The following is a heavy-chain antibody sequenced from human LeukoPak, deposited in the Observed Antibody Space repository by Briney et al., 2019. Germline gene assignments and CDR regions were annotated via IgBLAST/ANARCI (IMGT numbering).Heavy chain of an antibody. V-gene: IGHV1-2*02. Sequence: ASVKVSCKASGYTFIGYYIYWFRQAPGQGLEWMGWINPNSGGTNHAQKFQGRVSMTRDTSITTVYMELRSLRSDDTAVYFCGRIGSSAAFDVWGQGTAVTVVS. J-gene: IGHJ3*01. CDR2: INPNSGGT. CDR1: GYTFIGYY. CDR3: GRIGSSAAFDV. D-gene: IGHD3-10*01.